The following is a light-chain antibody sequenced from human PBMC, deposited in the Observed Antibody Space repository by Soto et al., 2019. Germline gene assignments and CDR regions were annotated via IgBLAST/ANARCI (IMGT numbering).Light chain of an antibody. CDR2: EVT. Sequence: QSALTQPASVSGSPGQSITISGTGTSSDVGDYKYVSWYQHHPVKAPKLIIYEVTDRPSGVSDRFSGSKSGTTASLTISGLQAEDEADYYCSSYTSSSVLFGGGTPLTVL. V-gene: IGLV2-14*01. CDR1: SSDVGDYKY. J-gene: IGLJ3*02. CDR3: SSYTSSSVL.